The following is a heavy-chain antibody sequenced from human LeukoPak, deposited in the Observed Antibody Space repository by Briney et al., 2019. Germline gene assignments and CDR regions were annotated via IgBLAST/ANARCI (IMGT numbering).Heavy chain of an antibody. CDR1: GGSISSSNW. Sequence: PSGTLSLTCAVSGGSISSSNWWSWVRQPPGKGLEWIGEIYHSGSTNYNPSLKSRVTISVDTSKNQFSLKLSSVTAADTAVYYCAKQGWSKVFWFDPWGQGTLVTVSS. J-gene: IGHJ5*02. CDR2: IYHSGST. D-gene: IGHD6-19*01. CDR3: AKQGWSKVFWFDP. V-gene: IGHV4-4*02.